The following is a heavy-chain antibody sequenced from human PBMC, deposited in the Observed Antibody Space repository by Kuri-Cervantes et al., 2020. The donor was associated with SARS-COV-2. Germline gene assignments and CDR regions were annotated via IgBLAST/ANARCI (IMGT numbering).Heavy chain of an antibody. D-gene: IGHD3-3*01. Sequence: GSLRLSCAVYGGSFSGHYWSWIRQSPGKGLEWIGEISHSGSTSYNSSLKSRVTISIDTSKNQFSLRLSSVTAADTAVYFCARGCNRITIFGVVNIPAAENWFDPWGQGTLVTVSS. CDR1: GGSFSGHY. CDR2: ISHSGST. V-gene: IGHV4-34*01. J-gene: IGHJ5*02. CDR3: ARGCNRITIFGVVNIPAAENWFDP.